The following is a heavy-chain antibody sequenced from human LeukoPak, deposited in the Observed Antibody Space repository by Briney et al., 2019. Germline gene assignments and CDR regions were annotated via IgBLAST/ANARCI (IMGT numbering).Heavy chain of an antibody. Sequence: GGPQRLYCAASGYHFSTYHMHWVRQAPGKGLEYVSGISNNGSGTYYANSVNGRFTISRDNSKNTVYLQMGSLRGEDMAVYYCARELGSSSWYDYWGQGTLVTVSS. V-gene: IGHV3-64*01. J-gene: IGHJ4*02. CDR2: ISNNGSGT. CDR1: GYHFSTYH. D-gene: IGHD6-13*01. CDR3: ARELGSSSWYDY.